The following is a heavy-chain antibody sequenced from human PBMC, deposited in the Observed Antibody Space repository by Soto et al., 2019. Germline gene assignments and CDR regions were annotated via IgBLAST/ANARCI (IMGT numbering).Heavy chain of an antibody. D-gene: IGHD3-10*01. CDR2: IIPIFGTA. V-gene: IGHV1-69*06. J-gene: IGHJ4*02. Sequence: QVQLVQSGAEVKEPGSSVKVSCKASGGTFSSYAISWVRQAPGQGLEWMGGIIPIFGTANYAQKFQGRVTITADKSTSTAYMELSSLRSEDMAVYYCARDIYTMVRGGTKSDYWGQGTLVTVSS. CDR3: ARDIYTMVRGGTKSDY. CDR1: GGTFSSYA.